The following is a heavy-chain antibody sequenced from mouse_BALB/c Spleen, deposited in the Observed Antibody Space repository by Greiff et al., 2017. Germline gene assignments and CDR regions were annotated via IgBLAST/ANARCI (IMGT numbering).Heavy chain of an antibody. CDR1: GYSFTSYYV. V-gene: IGHV3-2*02. CDR3: AGDYGNCYFDY. D-gene: IGHD2-1*01. J-gene: IGHJ2*01. Sequence: EVQLQESGPGLVKPSQSLSLTCTASGYSFTSYYVWYWIRQPPGNILEWMGFISYSGSTSYNPTLKSRISITRDTSKNQFFLQLNSVTTEDTATYYCAGDYGNCYFDYWGQGTTLTVSS. CDR2: ISYSGST.